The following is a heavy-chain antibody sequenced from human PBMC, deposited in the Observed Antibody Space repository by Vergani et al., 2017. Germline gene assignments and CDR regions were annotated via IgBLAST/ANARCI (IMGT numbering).Heavy chain of an antibody. CDR3: ARRDAAYYDFWSGYYSAAFDI. CDR2: IYPGDSDT. D-gene: IGHD3-3*01. Sequence: EVQLVQSGAEVKKPGESLKISCKGSGYSFTSYWIGWVRQMPGKGLEWMGIIYPGDSDTRYSPSFQGQVTISAVKSISTAYLQWSSLKASDTAMYYCARRDAAYYDFWSGYYSAAFDIWGQGTMVTVSS. CDR1: GYSFTSYW. V-gene: IGHV5-51*01. J-gene: IGHJ3*02.